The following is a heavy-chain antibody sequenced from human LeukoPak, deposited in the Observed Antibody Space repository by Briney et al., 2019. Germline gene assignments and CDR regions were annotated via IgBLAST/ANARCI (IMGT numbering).Heavy chain of an antibody. Sequence: GESLKTSCKGSGYSFTSYWIGWVRQMPGKGLEWMGIIYPGDSDTRYSPSFQGQVTISADKSISTAYLQWSSLKASDTAMYYCARLHLTYYYDSSGSRYFDYWGQGTLVTASS. CDR1: GYSFTSYW. V-gene: IGHV5-51*01. J-gene: IGHJ4*02. CDR3: ARLHLTYYYDSSGSRYFDY. D-gene: IGHD3-22*01. CDR2: IYPGDSDT.